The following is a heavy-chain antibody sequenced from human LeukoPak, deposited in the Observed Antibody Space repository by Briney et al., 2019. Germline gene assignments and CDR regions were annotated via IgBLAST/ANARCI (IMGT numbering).Heavy chain of an antibody. CDR1: GFTFDDYA. Sequence: GGSLRLSCAASGFTFDDYAMHWVRQAPGKGLEWVSSISWNSGSIGYADSVKGRFTVSRDNAKNSLYLQMNSLRAEDTALYYCAKGSGSYTTSALDYWGQGTLVTVSS. CDR2: ISWNSGSI. V-gene: IGHV3-9*01. D-gene: IGHD1-26*01. CDR3: AKGSGSYTTSALDY. J-gene: IGHJ4*02.